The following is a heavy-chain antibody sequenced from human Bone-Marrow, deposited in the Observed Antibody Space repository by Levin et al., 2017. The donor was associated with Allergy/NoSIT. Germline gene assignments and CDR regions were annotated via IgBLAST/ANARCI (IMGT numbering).Heavy chain of an antibody. J-gene: IGHJ1*01. Sequence: PGGSLRLSCAVSGFTVSSNYMSWVRQAPGKGLEWVSVIYSGGSTSYADSAKGRFTISRDNSKNTLYLQMNSLRDEDTAVYYCARVGYSSGWYRHWGQGTLVTVSS. CDR1: GFTVSSNY. V-gene: IGHV3-66*02. CDR2: IYSGGST. D-gene: IGHD6-19*01. CDR3: ARVGYSSGWYRH.